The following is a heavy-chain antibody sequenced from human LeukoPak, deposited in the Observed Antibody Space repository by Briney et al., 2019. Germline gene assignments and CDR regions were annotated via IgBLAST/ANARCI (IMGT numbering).Heavy chain of an antibody. CDR1: GGSISNYY. J-gene: IGHJ4*02. CDR3: ARQTRDGYLDY. V-gene: IGHV4-59*08. D-gene: IGHD5-24*01. CDR2: IYDSGST. Sequence: SETLSLTCTVSGGSISNYYWSWLRQPPGKELEWIGYIYDSGSTNYNPSLKSRTTISLDTSKNQFSLSLNSVTAADTAVYYCARQTRDGYLDYWGQGKLVTVSS.